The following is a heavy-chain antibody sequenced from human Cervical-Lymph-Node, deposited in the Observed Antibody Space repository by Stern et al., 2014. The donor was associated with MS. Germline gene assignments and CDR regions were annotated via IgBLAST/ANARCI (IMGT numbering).Heavy chain of an antibody. CDR1: GGSISGYD. CDR2: IYYSGST. V-gene: IGHV4-59*01. CDR3: ARSRDAYSTLAY. Sequence: QLQLQESGPGLVKPSETLSLTCTVSGGSISGYDCSWIRQPPGKGLEWIGHIYYSGSTNYIPSLKSRVSISIDTPKNQFSLKLSSVTAADTAVYYCARSRDAYSTLAYWGQGALVTVSS. D-gene: IGHD5-24*01. J-gene: IGHJ4*02.